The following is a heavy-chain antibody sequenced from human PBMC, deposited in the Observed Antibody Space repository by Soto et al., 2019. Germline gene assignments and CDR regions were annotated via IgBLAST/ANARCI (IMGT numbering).Heavy chain of an antibody. J-gene: IGHJ6*02. D-gene: IGHD3-3*01. V-gene: IGHV1-69*13. Sequence: SVKVSCKASEGTFSSYAISWMRQAPGQGLEWMGGIIPIFGTANYAQKFQGRVTITADESTSTAYMELSSLRSEDTAVYYCARDFVYDFWSGYYNYYYYGMDVWGQGTTVTVSS. CDR3: ARDFVYDFWSGYYNYYYYGMDV. CDR2: IIPIFGTA. CDR1: EGTFSSYA.